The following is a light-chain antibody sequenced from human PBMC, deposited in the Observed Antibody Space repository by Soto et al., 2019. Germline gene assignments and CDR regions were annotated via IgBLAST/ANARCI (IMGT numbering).Light chain of an antibody. Sequence: DIQMTQSPSSLSASVGDRVTITCRASQSIRSDLNWYQHKPGKAPKLLIYATSTLQSGVPSRFSGSGSGTDFTLTISSLQPDDFATYYCQQYNSYWTFGQGTKVEIK. J-gene: IGKJ1*01. CDR1: QSIRSD. V-gene: IGKV1-39*01. CDR3: QQYNSYWT. CDR2: ATS.